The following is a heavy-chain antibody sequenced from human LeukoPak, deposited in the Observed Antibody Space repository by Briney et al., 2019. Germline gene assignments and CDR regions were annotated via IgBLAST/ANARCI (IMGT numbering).Heavy chain of an antibody. Sequence: GGSLRLSCAASGFTVSSNYMSWVRQAPGKGLEWVSVIYSGGSTYYADSVKGRFTISRDNSKNTLYLQMNSLRAEDTAVYYCARGPADGSSGYYGYYYYYYYMDVWGKGTTVTVSS. D-gene: IGHD3-22*01. CDR3: ARGPADGSSGYYGYYYYYYYMDV. J-gene: IGHJ6*03. CDR1: GFTVSSNY. CDR2: IYSGGST. V-gene: IGHV3-53*01.